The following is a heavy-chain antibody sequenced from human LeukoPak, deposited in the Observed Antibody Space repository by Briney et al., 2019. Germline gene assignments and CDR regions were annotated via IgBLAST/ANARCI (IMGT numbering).Heavy chain of an antibody. J-gene: IGHJ3*02. CDR3: ASTGHYYDSSGYLDAFDI. Sequence: ASVKVSCKASGYTFGNYYLHWVRQAPGQGLEWMGLINPTAGNTYYAQKFQGRVTITADESTSTAYMELSSLRSEDTAVYYCASTGHYYDSSGYLDAFDIWGQGTMVTVSS. CDR1: GYTFGNYY. V-gene: IGHV1-46*01. D-gene: IGHD3-22*01. CDR2: INPTAGNT.